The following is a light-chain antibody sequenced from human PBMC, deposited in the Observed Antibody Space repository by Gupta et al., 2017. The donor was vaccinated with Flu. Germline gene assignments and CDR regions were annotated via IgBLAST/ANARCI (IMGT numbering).Light chain of an antibody. V-gene: IGLV3-25*03. CDR2: EDS. J-gene: IGLJ3*02. Sequence: GQTARITCSGDALPNQYVYWYQQKPGQAPVLVMFEDSERPSGIPERFSGSSSGTTATLTISAVQAEDEADFYCQSSDISATWVFGGGTKLTVL. CDR3: QSSDISATWV. CDR1: ALPNQY.